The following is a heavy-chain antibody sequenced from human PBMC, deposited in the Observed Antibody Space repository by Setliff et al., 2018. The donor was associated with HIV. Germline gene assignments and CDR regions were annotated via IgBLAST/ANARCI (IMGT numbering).Heavy chain of an antibody. J-gene: IGHJ4*02. CDR2: IHSSGGTT. V-gene: IGHV4-61*09. Sequence: PSETLSLTCTVFGDSLDSDSYFWTWIRQPAGKGLEWVGHIHSSGGTTNYNPSLKSRVTLSLDKSNNRFSLSLSSATATDTAVYYCAKLSSSRYFLGALDSWGQGTLVTVSS. CDR1: GDSLDSDSYF. CDR3: AKLSSSRYFLGALDS. D-gene: IGHD6-25*01.